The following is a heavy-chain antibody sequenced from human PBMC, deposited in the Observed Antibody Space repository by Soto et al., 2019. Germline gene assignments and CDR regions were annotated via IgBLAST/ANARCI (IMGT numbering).Heavy chain of an antibody. Sequence: ASVKVSCKVSGYTLTELSMHWVRQAPGKGLEWMGGFDPEDGTANYAQKFQGRVTITADESTSTAYMELSSLRSEDTAVYYCARVRYYGSGSFGYYYYGMDVRGQGTTVTVSS. CDR2: FDPEDGTA. J-gene: IGHJ6*02. V-gene: IGHV1-24*01. D-gene: IGHD3-10*01. CDR1: GYTLTELS. CDR3: ARVRYYGSGSFGYYYYGMDV.